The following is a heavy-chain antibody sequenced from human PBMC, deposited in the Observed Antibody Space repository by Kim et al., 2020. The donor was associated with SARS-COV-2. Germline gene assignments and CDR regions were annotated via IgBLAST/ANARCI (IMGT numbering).Heavy chain of an antibody. CDR1: GFTFSNYA. CDR3: AKSIRGYWYFDL. CDR2: INSGCSNT. D-gene: IGHD3-3*02. V-gene: IGHV3-23*01. J-gene: IGHJ2*01. Sequence: GGSLRLSCVASGFTFSNYAMSWVRQAPGKGLEWVSGINSGCSNTYYADSVKGRFTISRDNSGNTLYLQMNSLTAEDTAVYYCAKSIRGYWYFDLWGRGTL.